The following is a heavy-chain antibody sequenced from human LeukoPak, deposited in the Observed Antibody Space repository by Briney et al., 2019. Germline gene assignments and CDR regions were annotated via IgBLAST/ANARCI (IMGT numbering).Heavy chain of an antibody. CDR3: ARARREMVDY. J-gene: IGHJ4*02. CDR1: GYSISSGYX. V-gene: IGHV4-38-2*02. D-gene: IGHD5-24*01. CDR2: IYHSGST. Sequence: PSETLXXXCXVXGYSISSGYXWGWIRQPPGKGLEWIGSIYHSGSTYYNPSLKRRVSMSVETSKNQFSLKLSSVTAADTAVYYCARARREMVDYWGQGTLATVSP.